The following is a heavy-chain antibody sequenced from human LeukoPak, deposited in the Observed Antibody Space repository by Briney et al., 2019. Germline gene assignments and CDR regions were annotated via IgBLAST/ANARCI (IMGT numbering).Heavy chain of an antibody. CDR2: IYYSGST. CDR1: GGSVSSSSYY. CDR3: ARDPSYYDFWSGYYEDY. V-gene: IGHV4-39*07. J-gene: IGHJ4*02. Sequence: SETLSLTCTVSGGSVSSSSYYWGWIRQPPGKGLEWIGSIYYSGSTYYNPSLKSRVTISVDTSKNQFSLKLSSVTAADTAVYYCARDPSYYDFWSGYYEDYWGQGTLVTVSS. D-gene: IGHD3-3*01.